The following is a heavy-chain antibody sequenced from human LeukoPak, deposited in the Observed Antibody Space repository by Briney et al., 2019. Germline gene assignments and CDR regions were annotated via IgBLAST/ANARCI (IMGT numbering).Heavy chain of an antibody. J-gene: IGHJ3*02. CDR3: AARPGGYASFDI. CDR1: GFTFTNSA. V-gene: IGHV1-58*01. Sequence: ASVKVSCKTSGFTFTNSAVQWVRQARGQRLERIGWIVVGSSNTDYTQKFQERVTITRDMSTGTAYMELSSLRSEDTAVYYCAARPGGYASFDIWGQGTMVTVSS. CDR2: IVVGSSNT. D-gene: IGHD3-16*01.